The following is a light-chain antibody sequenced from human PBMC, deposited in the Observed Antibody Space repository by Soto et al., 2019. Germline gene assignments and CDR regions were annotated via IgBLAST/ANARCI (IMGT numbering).Light chain of an antibody. V-gene: IGLV2-14*01. Sequence: QSALTQPASVSGSPGQAITLSCTGTSSDVGGYNYVSWYQQHPGKAPKLMIYEVSNRPSGVSNRFSGSKSGSTASLTISGRQAEDEADYYCSSYASGTTYVVFGGGTKLTVL. J-gene: IGLJ2*01. CDR1: SSDVGGYNY. CDR3: SSYASGTTYVV. CDR2: EVS.